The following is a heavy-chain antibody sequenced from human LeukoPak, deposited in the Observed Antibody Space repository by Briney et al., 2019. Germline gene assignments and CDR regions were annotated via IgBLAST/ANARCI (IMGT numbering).Heavy chain of an antibody. CDR2: ISWNSGSI. D-gene: IGHD2-2*01. Sequence: PGGSLRLSCAATGFTFDDYAIHWVRQAPGMGLEWVSGISWNSGSIDYGDSVKGRFTISRDNAKSSLYLQMNSLRAEDTALYYCAKTPYSTSPYYYFDYWGQGTLVTVSS. J-gene: IGHJ4*02. CDR1: GFTFDDYA. V-gene: IGHV3-9*01. CDR3: AKTPYSTSPYYYFDY.